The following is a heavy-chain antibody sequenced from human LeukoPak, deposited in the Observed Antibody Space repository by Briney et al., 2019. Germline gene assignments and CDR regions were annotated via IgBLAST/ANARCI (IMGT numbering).Heavy chain of an antibody. CDR1: GGSISSYY. CDR3: ARDVFYGGNSGVSWFDP. CDR2: IYYSGTT. D-gene: IGHD4-23*01. J-gene: IGHJ5*02. Sequence: SETLSLTCTVSGGSISSYYWSWIRQPPGKGLEWIGYIYYSGTTNYNPSLKSRVTISVDTSKNQFSLKLSSVTAADTAVYYCARDVFYGGNSGVSWFDPWGQGTLVTVSS. V-gene: IGHV4-59*01.